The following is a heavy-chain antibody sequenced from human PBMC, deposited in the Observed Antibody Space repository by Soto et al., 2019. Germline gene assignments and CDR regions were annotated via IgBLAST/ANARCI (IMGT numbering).Heavy chain of an antibody. CDR3: ARRGILTGYQIAYWFDP. D-gene: IGHD3-9*01. J-gene: IGHJ5*02. Sequence: SETLSLTCTVSGGSISSSSYYWGWIRQPPGKGLEWIGSIYYSGSTYYNPSLKSRVTISVDTSKNQFSLKLSSVTAADTAVYYCARRGILTGYQIAYWFDPWGQGTLVTVSS. V-gene: IGHV4-39*01. CDR2: IYYSGST. CDR1: GGSISSSSYY.